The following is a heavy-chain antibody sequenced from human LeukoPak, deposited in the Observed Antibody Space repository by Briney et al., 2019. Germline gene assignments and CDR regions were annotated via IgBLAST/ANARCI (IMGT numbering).Heavy chain of an antibody. Sequence: KPTETLYLTCTVSGGSISSYYWSWIRQPPGKGLEWIGYIYYSASTNYNPSLKSRVTISVDTSKNQFSLKLSSVTAADTAVYYCGRAYSGGGYAGPYFDYWGQGPLVTVS. CDR1: GGSISSYY. V-gene: IGHV4-59*01. CDR2: IYYSAST. J-gene: IGHJ4*02. CDR3: GRAYSGGGYAGPYFDY. D-gene: IGHD6-19*01.